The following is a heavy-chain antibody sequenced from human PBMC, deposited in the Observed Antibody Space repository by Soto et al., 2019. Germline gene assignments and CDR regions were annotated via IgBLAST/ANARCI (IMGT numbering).Heavy chain of an antibody. CDR3: ARRLGSYYYAVDV. Sequence: YAITGVRQAPGQGLEWMGWISTYNGNTNYAQKLQDRITMTIDTATTTAYMELRSLRSDDTAVYYCARRLGSYYYAVDVWGQGSTVTVSS. CDR2: ISTYNGNT. V-gene: IGHV1-18*01. D-gene: IGHD3-16*01. CDR1: YA. J-gene: IGHJ6*02.